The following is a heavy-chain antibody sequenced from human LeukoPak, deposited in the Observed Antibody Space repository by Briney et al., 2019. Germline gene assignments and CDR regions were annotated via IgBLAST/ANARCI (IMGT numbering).Heavy chain of an antibody. J-gene: IGHJ2*01. CDR3: ARVGSCSGGSCYSEGYFDL. D-gene: IGHD2-15*01. CDR2: INPNSGGT. CDR1: GYTFTGYY. V-gene: IGHV1-2*02. Sequence: ASVKVSCKASGYTFTGYYMHWVRQAPGQGLEWMGWINPNSGGTNYAQMFQGRVTMTRDTSISTAYMELSRLRSDDTAVYYCARVGSCSGGSCYSEGYFDLWGRGTLVTVSS.